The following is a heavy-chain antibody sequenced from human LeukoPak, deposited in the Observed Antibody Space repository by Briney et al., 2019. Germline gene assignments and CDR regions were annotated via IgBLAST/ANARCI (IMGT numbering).Heavy chain of an antibody. V-gene: IGHV3-48*02. CDR2: ISNRAGTI. D-gene: IGHD2-15*01. J-gene: IGHJ4*02. CDR3: ARSSAVVPATFDY. Sequence: GGSLRLSCAASGFTFSTYSMNWVRQAPGKGLEWVSFISNRAGTIYSADSVKGRFTISSDKAKNSLYLQMNSLRDEDTAVYYCARSSAVVPATFDYWGQGTLVTVSS. CDR1: GFTFSTYS.